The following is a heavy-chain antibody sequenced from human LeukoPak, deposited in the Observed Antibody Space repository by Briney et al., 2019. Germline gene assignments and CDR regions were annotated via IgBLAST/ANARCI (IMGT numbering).Heavy chain of an antibody. V-gene: IGHV4-39*07. J-gene: IGHJ4*02. CDR3: ARAFPYGPFHFFED. CDR1: GGSLTNNNYY. D-gene: IGHD3-10*01. Sequence: SETLSLTCSVSGGSLTNNNYYWGWLRQPPGNGLEYIGSIYHTGTAYYNPSLKSRVTIPVDTSKNQFSLRLSSMTAADTAVYFCARAFPYGPFHFFEDWGQGTLVAVSS. CDR2: IYHTGTA.